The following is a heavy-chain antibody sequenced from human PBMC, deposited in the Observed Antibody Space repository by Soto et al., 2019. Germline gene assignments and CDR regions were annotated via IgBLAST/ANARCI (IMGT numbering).Heavy chain of an antibody. CDR2: INAGNGNT. CDR1: GYTFTSYG. V-gene: IGHV1-3*01. CDR3: ARDPNDSSAYYHHYYYGMDV. Sequence: ASVKVSCKASGYTFTSYGIHWVRQAPGQRLEWTGWINAGNGNTKYSEKFQGRITITRDTSASTAYLKLSSLRSEDTAVYYCARDPNDSSAYYHHYYYGMDVWGQGTTVTVFS. J-gene: IGHJ6*02. D-gene: IGHD3-22*01.